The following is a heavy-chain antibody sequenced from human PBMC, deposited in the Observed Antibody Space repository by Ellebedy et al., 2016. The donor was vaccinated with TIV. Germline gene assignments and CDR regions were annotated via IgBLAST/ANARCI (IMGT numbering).Heavy chain of an antibody. CDR2: IYSGGGT. V-gene: IGHV3-53*01. Sequence: GESLKISCAASGFTVSSNYMSWVRQAPGKGLEWVSVIYSGGGTPYADSVKGRFTISRDNSKNTLYLQMNSLRAEDTAVYYCARGGDYGGNPDAFDIWGQGTMVTVSS. CDR3: ARGGDYGGNPDAFDI. CDR1: GFTVSSNY. J-gene: IGHJ3*02. D-gene: IGHD4-23*01.